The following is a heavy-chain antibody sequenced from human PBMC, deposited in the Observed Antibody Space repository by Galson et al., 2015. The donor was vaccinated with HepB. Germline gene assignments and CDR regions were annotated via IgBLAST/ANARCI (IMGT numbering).Heavy chain of an antibody. CDR1: GYTFTSYG. CDR3: ARDSFYDDSSASYPRGYSYHMDV. D-gene: IGHD3-22*01. Sequence: SVKVSCKASGYTFTSYGISWVRQAPGQGLEWMGWISAYNGNTNYAQKLQGRVTMTTDTSTSTAYMELRSLRSDDTAVYFCARDSFYDDSSASYPRGYSYHMDVWGQGTAVTVSS. CDR2: ISAYNGNT. J-gene: IGHJ6*02. V-gene: IGHV1-18*01.